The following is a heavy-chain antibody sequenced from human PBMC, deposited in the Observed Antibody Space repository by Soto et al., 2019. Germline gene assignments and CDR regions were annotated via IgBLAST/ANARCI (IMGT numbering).Heavy chain of an antibody. J-gene: IGHJ4*02. V-gene: IGHV4-59*01. CDR2: IYYSGST. Sequence: SETLSLTCTVSGGSISSYYWSWIRQPPGKGLEWIGYIYYSGSTNYNPSLKSRVTISVDTSKNQFSLKLSSVTAADTAVYYCARGVGGYGLDYWGQGTLVTVSS. CDR3: ARGVGGYGLDY. D-gene: IGHD5-12*01. CDR1: GGSISSYY.